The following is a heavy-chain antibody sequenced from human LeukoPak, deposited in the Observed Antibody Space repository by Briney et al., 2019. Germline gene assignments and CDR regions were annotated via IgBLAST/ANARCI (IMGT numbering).Heavy chain of an antibody. CDR1: GGSISSYY. J-gene: IGHJ4*02. CDR2: IYYSGST. V-gene: IGHV4-59*08. CDR3: ARSDGYNLDY. D-gene: IGHD5-12*01. Sequence: SETLSLTCTVPGGSISSYYWSWIRQPPGKGLEWIGYIYYSGSTNYNPSLKSRVTISVDTSKNQFSLKLSSVTAADTAVYYCARSDGYNLDYWGQGTLVTVSS.